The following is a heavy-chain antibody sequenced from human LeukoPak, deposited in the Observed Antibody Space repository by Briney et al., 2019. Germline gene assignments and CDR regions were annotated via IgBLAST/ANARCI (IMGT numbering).Heavy chain of an antibody. CDR3: ARGYYDSGGHGHYYFDY. CDR2: IKQDGSDK. V-gene: IGHV3-7*01. J-gene: IGHJ4*02. CDR1: GFTFSSYW. Sequence: GGSLRLSCAVSGFTFSSYWMSWVRQAPGKGLKWVANIKQDGSDKYYVDSVKGRFTISRDNGKNSLSLQMNSLRAEDTAVYYCARGYYDSGGHGHYYFDYWGQGTLVTVSS. D-gene: IGHD3-22*01.